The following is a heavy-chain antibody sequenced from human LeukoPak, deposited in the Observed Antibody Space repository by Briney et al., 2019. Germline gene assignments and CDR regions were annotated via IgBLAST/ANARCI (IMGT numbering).Heavy chain of an antibody. CDR1: GGSISSYY. J-gene: IGHJ4*02. Sequence: PSETPSLTCTVSGGSISSYYWSWIRQPPGKGLEWIGYIYYSGSTNYNPSLKSRVTISVDTSKNQFSLKLSSVTAADTAVYYCARVEEFAIGYFDYWGQGTLVTVSS. V-gene: IGHV4-59*01. CDR3: ARVEEFAIGYFDY. D-gene: IGHD2-21*01. CDR2: IYYSGST.